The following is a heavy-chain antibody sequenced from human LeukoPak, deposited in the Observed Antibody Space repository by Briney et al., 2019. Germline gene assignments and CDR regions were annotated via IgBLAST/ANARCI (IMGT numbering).Heavy chain of an antibody. CDR3: AKSAAGFWSGYDYYYMDV. CDR1: GFTFSSYG. Sequence: GRSLRLSCAASGFTFSSYGMHWVRQAPGKGLEWVAVIWYDGSDKYYADSVKGRFTISRDNSKNTLYLQMNSLRAEDTAVYYCAKSAAGFWSGYDYYYMDVWGKGTTVTVSS. V-gene: IGHV3-33*06. CDR2: IWYDGSDK. D-gene: IGHD3-3*01. J-gene: IGHJ6*03.